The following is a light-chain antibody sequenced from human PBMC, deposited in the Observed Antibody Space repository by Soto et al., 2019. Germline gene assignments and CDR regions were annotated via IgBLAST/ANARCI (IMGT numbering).Light chain of an antibody. CDR2: DVS. J-gene: IGLJ2*01. CDR1: SSDVGGYND. V-gene: IGLV2-14*01. Sequence: QSALTQPASVSGSPGQSITISCTGTSSDVGGYNDVSWYQQHPGKAPKLMIYDVSNRPSGVSNRFSGSKSGNTASLTISGLQAEDEAYYYCSSYTSSSSVFGGGTKLTVL. CDR3: SSYTSSSSV.